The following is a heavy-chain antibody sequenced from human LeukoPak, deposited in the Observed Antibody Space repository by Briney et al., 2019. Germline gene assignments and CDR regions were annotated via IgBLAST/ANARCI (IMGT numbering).Heavy chain of an antibody. CDR2: FDPEDGET. CDR1: GYTLTELS. Sequence: ASVKVSCKVSGYTLTELSMHWVRQAPGKGLEWMGGFDPEDGETIYAQKFQGRVTMTEDTSTDTAYMELSSLRSEDTAVYYCARPLSIAAPPDYWGQGTLVTVSS. CDR3: ARPLSIAAPPDY. D-gene: IGHD6-6*01. V-gene: IGHV1-24*01. J-gene: IGHJ4*02.